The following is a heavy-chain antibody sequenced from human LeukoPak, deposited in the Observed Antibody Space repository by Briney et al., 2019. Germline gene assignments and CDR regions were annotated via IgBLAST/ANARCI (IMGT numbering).Heavy chain of an antibody. CDR3: ARGVARLYDSSGYYYFDY. V-gene: IGHV4-61*01. CDR1: GGSVNSGSYY. J-gene: IGHJ4*02. CDR2: IYYTGIT. D-gene: IGHD3-22*01. Sequence: SETLSLTCAVSGGSVNSGSYYWSWIRQHPGKGLEWIGYIYYTGITNYNPSLKSRVTISVDTSKNQFSLNLNSVTAADTAVYYCARGVARLYDSSGYYYFDYWGQGTLVTVSS.